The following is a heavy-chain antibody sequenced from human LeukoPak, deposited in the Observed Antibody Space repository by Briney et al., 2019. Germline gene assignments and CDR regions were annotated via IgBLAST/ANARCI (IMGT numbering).Heavy chain of an antibody. V-gene: IGHV3-7*01. D-gene: IGHD6-13*01. CDR1: GIIMTKYW. Sequence: GGSLRLSCAASGIIMTKYWMTWVRQVPGKGLEWVATIKQDGSEKYYVDSVKGRFTISRDNAKNTLYLQMNSLRAEDTAVYYCARALAANYYYYYMDVWGKGTTVTISS. CDR3: ARALAANYYYYYMDV. CDR2: IKQDGSEK. J-gene: IGHJ6*03.